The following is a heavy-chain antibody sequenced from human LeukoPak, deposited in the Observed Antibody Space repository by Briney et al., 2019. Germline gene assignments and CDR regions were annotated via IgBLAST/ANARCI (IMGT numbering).Heavy chain of an antibody. CDR2: ISSGLSST. CDR3: ARDEALDY. Sequence: GASLRLSCAASGFTFSSFSMNWVRQAPGKGLEWVSSISSGLSSTYYADSVKGRFTISRDNSKNSLYLQMNSLSAEDTAVYYCARDEALDYWGQGTLVTVSS. J-gene: IGHJ4*02. CDR1: GFTFSSFS. V-gene: IGHV3-21*01.